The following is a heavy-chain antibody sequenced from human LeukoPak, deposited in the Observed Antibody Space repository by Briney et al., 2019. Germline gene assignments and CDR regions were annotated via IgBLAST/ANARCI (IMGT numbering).Heavy chain of an antibody. D-gene: IGHD6-19*01. V-gene: IGHV3-43*02. CDR2: ISADGGST. CDR1: GLNFDDSA. J-gene: IGHJ4*02. CDR3: ARAPEWLIFDY. Sequence: GGSLRLSCVASGLNFDDSAMHWVRQAPGKGLEWVSLISADGGSTFSADSVKGRFSISRHNSKNTLYLQMNSLRAGDTAVYYCARAPEWLIFDYWGQGTLVTVSS.